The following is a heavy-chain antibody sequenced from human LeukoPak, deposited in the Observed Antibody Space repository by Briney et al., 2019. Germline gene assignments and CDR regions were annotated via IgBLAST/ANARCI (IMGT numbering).Heavy chain of an antibody. CDR2: IYYSGST. CDR3: ARGSSGWYYAFKI. J-gene: IGHJ3*02. V-gene: IGHV4-59*08. D-gene: IGHD6-19*01. Sequence: SDTLSLPCTVCGRPINSYYGSWIRDPPGEGGEGIGYIYYSGSTNYDPSLKSRVTISVDTSKNQFSLKLSSVTAADTDVYYCARGSSGWYYAFKIWGQGTMVSVSS. CDR1: GRPINSYY.